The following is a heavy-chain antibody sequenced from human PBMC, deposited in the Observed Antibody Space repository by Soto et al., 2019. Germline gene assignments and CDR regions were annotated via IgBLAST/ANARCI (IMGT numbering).Heavy chain of an antibody. J-gene: IGHJ4*02. Sequence: QVQLVQSGAEVKKPGASVKVSCKASGYTFTSYGISWVRQAPGQGLEWMGWISAYNGNTNYAQKLQGRVTMTTDTCTSTADVELRSLRSGDTAVDYCAREWAAAGPVDYWRQGTLVTVSP. V-gene: IGHV1-18*01. CDR2: ISAYNGNT. D-gene: IGHD6-13*01. CDR3: AREWAAAGPVDY. CDR1: GYTFTSYG.